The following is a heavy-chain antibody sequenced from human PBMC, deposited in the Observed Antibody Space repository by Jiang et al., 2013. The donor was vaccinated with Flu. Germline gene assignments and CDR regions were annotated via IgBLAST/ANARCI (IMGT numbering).Heavy chain of an antibody. CDR2: IYYSGST. J-gene: IGHJ5*02. CDR3: AREYYDILTGYPFVP. CDR1: GGSISSSSYY. Sequence: GLVKPSETLSLTCTVSGGSISSSSYYWGWIRQPPGKGLEWIGSIYYSGSTYYNPSLKSRVTISVDTSKNQFSLKLSSVTAADTAVYYCAREYYDILTGYPFVPWGQGTLVTVSS. D-gene: IGHD3-9*01. V-gene: IGHV4-39*02.